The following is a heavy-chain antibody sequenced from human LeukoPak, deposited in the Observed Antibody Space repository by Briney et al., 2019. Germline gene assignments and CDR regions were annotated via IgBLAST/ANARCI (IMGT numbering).Heavy chain of an antibody. D-gene: IGHD3-22*01. V-gene: IGHV3-21*01. CDR3: ARGYYDSSGYYDY. CDR1: GFTFSSYS. CDR2: ISSSSSYI. J-gene: IGHJ4*02. Sequence: PGGSLRLSCAASGFTFSSYSMNWVRQAPGKGLEWVSSISSSSSYIYYADSVKGRFTISRDNSKNTLYLQMNSLRAEDTAVYYCARGYYDSSGYYDYWGQGTLVTVSS.